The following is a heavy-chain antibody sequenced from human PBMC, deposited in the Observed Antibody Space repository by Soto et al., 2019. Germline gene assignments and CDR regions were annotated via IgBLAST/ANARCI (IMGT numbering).Heavy chain of an antibody. CDR3: AKALAYSSDSVSAYFDY. V-gene: IGHV3-23*01. CDR1: GFTFSTYA. CDR2: ISGSGGST. J-gene: IGHJ4*02. D-gene: IGHD3-22*01. Sequence: HPGGSLRLSCVASGFTFSTYAMSWVRQAPGKGLEWVSGISGSGGSTDYADSVKGRFTISRDNSKNTLYLQMNSLRAEDTAVYSCAKALAYSSDSVSAYFDYWGQRTLLTVSS.